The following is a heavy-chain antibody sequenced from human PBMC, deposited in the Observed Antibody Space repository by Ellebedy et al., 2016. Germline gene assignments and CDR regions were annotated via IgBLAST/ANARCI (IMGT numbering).Heavy chain of an antibody. D-gene: IGHD5-12*01. CDR1: GGTFSSYA. J-gene: IGHJ6*02. CDR3: ARAGRGYSGYDPSNYYYYYGMDV. CDR2: IIPIFGTA. V-gene: IGHV1-69*13. Sequence: SVKVSCXASGGTFSSYAISWVRQAPGQGLEWMGGIIPIFGTANYAQKFQGRVTITADESTSTAYMELSSLRSEDTAVYYCARAGRGYSGYDPSNYYYYYGMDVWGQGTTVTVSS.